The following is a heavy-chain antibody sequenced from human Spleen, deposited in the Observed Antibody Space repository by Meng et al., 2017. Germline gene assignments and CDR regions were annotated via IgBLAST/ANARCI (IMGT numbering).Heavy chain of an antibody. V-gene: IGHV3-21*01. CDR2: ISSSSSYI. Sequence: GGSLRLSCAASGSTFSSYNMNWVRQAPGKGLEWVSSISSSSSYIYYADSVKGRFTISRDNAKNSLYLQMNSLRAEDTAVYYCARDIAAARDYWGQGTLVTVSS. D-gene: IGHD6-13*01. J-gene: IGHJ4*02. CDR3: ARDIAAARDY. CDR1: GSTFSSYN.